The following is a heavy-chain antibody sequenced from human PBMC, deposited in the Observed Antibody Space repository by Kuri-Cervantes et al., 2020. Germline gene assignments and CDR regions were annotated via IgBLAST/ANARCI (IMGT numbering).Heavy chain of an antibody. CDR2: IYYSGST. Sequence: ESLKISCTVSGGSIRSYYWSWIRQPPGKGLEWIGYIYYSGSTNYNPSLKSRVTISADSSKNQFSLNLSSVTAADTAVYYCARAGASFDWIFDTTHPLMIDSWGQGTLGTVSS. J-gene: IGHJ4*02. V-gene: IGHV4-59*01. CDR3: ARAGASFDWIFDTTHPLMIDS. CDR1: GGSIRSYY. D-gene: IGHD3-9*01.